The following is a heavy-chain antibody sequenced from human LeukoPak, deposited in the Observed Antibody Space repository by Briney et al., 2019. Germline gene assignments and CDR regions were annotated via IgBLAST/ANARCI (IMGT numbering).Heavy chain of an antibody. Sequence: SETLSLTCAVYGGSFSGYYWSWIRQPPGKGLEWIGEINHSGSTNYNPSLKSRVTVSVDTSKNQFSLKLSSVAAADTAVYYCARDNWFDPWGQGTLVTVSS. V-gene: IGHV4-34*01. J-gene: IGHJ5*02. CDR2: INHSGST. CDR3: ARDNWFDP. CDR1: GGSFSGYY.